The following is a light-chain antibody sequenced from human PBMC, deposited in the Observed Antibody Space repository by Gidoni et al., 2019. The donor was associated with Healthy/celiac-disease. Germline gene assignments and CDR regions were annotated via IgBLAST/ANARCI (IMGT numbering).Light chain of an antibody. CDR1: SSDVGAYNY. CDR2: DVN. Sequence: QSALPQPRSVSGSPGQSVTISCTGTSSDVGAYNYVSWYQQHPGKAPQLMIYDVNKRPSVVPDRFSGSKSGNTAALTISGLQAEDEADYYCCSYAGRYTYVFATGTKVTVL. V-gene: IGLV2-11*01. CDR3: CSYAGRYTYV. J-gene: IGLJ1*01.